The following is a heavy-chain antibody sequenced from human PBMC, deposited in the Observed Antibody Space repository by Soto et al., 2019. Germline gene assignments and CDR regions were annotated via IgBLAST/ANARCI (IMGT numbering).Heavy chain of an antibody. CDR3: ARLSSGGWPIDS. Sequence: SETLSLTCTVSGGSISSGGYYWNWIRQHPGKGLEWIGYTYYRENTYYNPSLNSRITISADTSKNQFSLKLSSVTAADTAVYYSARLSSGGWPIDSWGQGTLVTVSS. CDR1: GGSISSGGYY. J-gene: IGHJ4*02. CDR2: TYYRENT. V-gene: IGHV4-31*03. D-gene: IGHD6-19*01.